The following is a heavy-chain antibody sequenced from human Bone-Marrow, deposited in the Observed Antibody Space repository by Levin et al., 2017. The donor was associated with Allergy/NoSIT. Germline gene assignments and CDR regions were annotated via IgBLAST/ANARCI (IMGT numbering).Heavy chain of an antibody. J-gene: IGHJ6*02. Sequence: GGSLRLSCAASGFTFSSYSMNWVRQAPGKGLEWVSSISSSSTYIYYADSVKGRFTISRDNAKNSLYLQMNSLRAEDTAVYYCARSGGLGYCSSTSCYMGDHYDYGMDGWGQGTTVTVSS. V-gene: IGHV3-21*01. CDR2: ISSSSTYI. CDR1: GFTFSSYS. D-gene: IGHD2-2*02. CDR3: ARSGGLGYCSSTSCYMGDHYDYGMDG.